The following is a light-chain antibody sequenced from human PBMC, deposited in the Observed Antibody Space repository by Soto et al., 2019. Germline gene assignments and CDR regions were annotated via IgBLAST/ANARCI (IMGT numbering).Light chain of an antibody. V-gene: IGKV1-5*03. CDR1: QSIRSW. CDR2: KAS. CDR3: QQYNSYPLT. Sequence: DIQMTQSPSTLSASAGDRVTITCRASQSIRSWLAWYQQKPGKAPNLLIYKASSLETGVPSRFSGSGSGTEFTLTISSLQPDDFATYYCQQYNSYPLTFGGGTKVEVK. J-gene: IGKJ4*01.